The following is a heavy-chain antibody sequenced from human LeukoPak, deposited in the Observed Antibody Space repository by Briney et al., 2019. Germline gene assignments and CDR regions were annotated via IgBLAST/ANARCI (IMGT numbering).Heavy chain of an antibody. Sequence: SETLSLTCTVSGGSISSYYWSWIRQPPGKGLEWIGYVLHSGNTNYNPSLKSRVTISIDTSKNQFSLKLSSVTAADTAVYYCARGLLWFGEFRPYFDYWGQGTLVTVSS. CDR3: ARGLLWFGEFRPYFDY. D-gene: IGHD3-10*01. CDR2: VLHSGNT. CDR1: GGSISSYY. V-gene: IGHV4-59*01. J-gene: IGHJ4*02.